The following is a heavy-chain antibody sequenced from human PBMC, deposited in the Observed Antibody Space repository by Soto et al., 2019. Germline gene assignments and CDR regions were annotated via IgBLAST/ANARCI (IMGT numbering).Heavy chain of an antibody. CDR3: ARDLRADYDSSGYYRPPDAFDI. Sequence: ASVKVSCKASGGTFSSYAISWVRQAPGQGLEWMGGIIPIFGTANYAQKFQGRVTITADKSTSTAYMELSSLRSEDTAVYYCARDLRADYDSSGYYRPPDAFDIWGQGTMATVSS. V-gene: IGHV1-69*06. CDR1: GGTFSSYA. D-gene: IGHD3-22*01. J-gene: IGHJ3*02. CDR2: IIPIFGTA.